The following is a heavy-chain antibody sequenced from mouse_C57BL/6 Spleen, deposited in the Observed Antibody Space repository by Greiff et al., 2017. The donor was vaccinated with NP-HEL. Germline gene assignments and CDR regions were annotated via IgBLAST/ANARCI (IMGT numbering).Heavy chain of an antibody. CDR3: ARAEPLFDY. J-gene: IGHJ2*01. CDR2: INPSSGYT. V-gene: IGHV1-4*01. CDR1: GYTFTSYT. Sequence: QVQLKESGAELARPGASVKMSCKASGYTFTSYTMHWVKQRPGQGLEWIGYINPSSGYTKYNQKFKDKATLTADKSSSTAYMQLSSLTSEDSAVYYCARAEPLFDYWGQGTTLTVSS.